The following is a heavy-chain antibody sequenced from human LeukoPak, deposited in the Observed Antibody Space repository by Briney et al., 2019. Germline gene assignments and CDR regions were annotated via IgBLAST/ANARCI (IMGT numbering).Heavy chain of an antibody. CDR1: GFTFSDYS. J-gene: IGHJ3*01. V-gene: IGHV3-23*01. CDR2: IRGTGGTI. Sequence: GGSLRLSCAASGFTFSDYSLIWVRQAHGKGLEWISAIRGTGGTIYYADSVKGRCTISRDNSRNTVYLQMNSLRAEDTALYFCGKDPNGDYVGAFDFWGPGTMVTVSS. CDR3: GKDPNGDYVGAFDF. D-gene: IGHD4-17*01.